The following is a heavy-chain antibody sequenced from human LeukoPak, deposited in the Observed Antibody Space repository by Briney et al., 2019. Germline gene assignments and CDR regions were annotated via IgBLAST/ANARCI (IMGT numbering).Heavy chain of an antibody. V-gene: IGHV3-30-3*01. CDR1: GFTFSSYA. J-gene: IGHJ6*03. CDR3: AREGYCSSTSCYTPPSYYMDV. D-gene: IGHD2-2*02. CDR2: ISYDGSNK. Sequence: GGSLRLSCAASGFTFSSYAMHWVRQAPGKGLEWVAAISYDGSNKYYADSVKGRFTISRDNSKNTLYLQMNSLRAEDTAVYYCAREGYCSSTSCYTPPSYYMDVWGKGTTVTVSS.